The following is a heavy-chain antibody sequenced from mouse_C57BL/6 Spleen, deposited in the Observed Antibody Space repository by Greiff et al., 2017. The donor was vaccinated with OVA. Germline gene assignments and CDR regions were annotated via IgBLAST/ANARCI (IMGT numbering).Heavy chain of an antibody. V-gene: IGHV1-64*01. CDR2: IHPNSGST. J-gene: IGHJ3*01. CDR1: GYTFTSYW. Sequence: QVQLQQPGAELVKPGASVKLSCKASGYTFTSYWMHWVKQRPGQGLEWIGMIHPNSGSTNYNEKFESKATLTVDKSSSTAYMQLSSLTSEDSAVYYCAREGTNYYGPAWFAYWGQGTLVTVSA. D-gene: IGHD1-1*01. CDR3: AREGTNYYGPAWFAY.